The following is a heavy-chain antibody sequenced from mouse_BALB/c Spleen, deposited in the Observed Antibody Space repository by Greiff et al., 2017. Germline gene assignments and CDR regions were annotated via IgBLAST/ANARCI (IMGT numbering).Heavy chain of an antibody. CDR1: GFNIKDTY. D-gene: IGHD1-1*01. Sequence: VQLQQSGAELVKPGASVKLSCTASGFNIKDTYMHWVKQRPEQGLEWIGRIDPANGNTKYDPKFQGKATITADTSSNTAYLQLSSLTSEDTAVYYCARGAITSYYFDYWGQGTTLTVSS. CDR2: IDPANGNT. CDR3: ARGAITSYYFDY. J-gene: IGHJ2*01. V-gene: IGHV14-3*02.